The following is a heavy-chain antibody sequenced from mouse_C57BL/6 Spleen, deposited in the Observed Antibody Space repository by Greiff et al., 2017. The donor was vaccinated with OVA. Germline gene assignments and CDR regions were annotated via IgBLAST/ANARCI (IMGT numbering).Heavy chain of an antibody. V-gene: IGHV8-12*01. CDR1: GFSLSTSGMG. Sequence: QVTLKESGPGILQSSQTLSLTCSFSGFSLSTSGMGVSWIRQPSGKGLEWLAHIYWDVDKRSNPSLKSRLAISKETSRNQGFLKIIKVDTADTATYYCARSRDYPWCAYWGQGTLVTVSA. D-gene: IGHD2-4*01. CDR3: ARSRDYPWCAY. CDR2: IYWDVDK. J-gene: IGHJ3*01.